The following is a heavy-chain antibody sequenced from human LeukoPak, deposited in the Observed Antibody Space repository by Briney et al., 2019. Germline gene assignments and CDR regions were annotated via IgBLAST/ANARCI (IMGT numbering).Heavy chain of an antibody. J-gene: IGHJ4*02. CDR3: ATDGGNHNFDY. Sequence: ASPKVSCKASGFTFTDYYLHWVRQAPGQGLEWMGRIILNNGATNYAQKFQGRVTLTRDTSISTAYMELSRQTSDDTAVYYCATDGGNHNFDYWGQGTLVTVSS. D-gene: IGHD1-14*01. CDR1: GFTFTDYY. CDR2: IILNNGAT. V-gene: IGHV1-2*06.